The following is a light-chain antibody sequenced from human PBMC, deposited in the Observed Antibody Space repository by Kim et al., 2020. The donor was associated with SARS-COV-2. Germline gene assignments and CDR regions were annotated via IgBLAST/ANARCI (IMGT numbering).Light chain of an antibody. J-gene: IGKJ1*01. CDR2: GAS. CDR3: QQYGNSVT. Sequence: EVVLTQSPDTLSLSPGERATLSCRASQIVSTSYLAWYQQKPGQSPRLLIYGASNRASGIPDRFSGSGSGTEFTLTVSRLEPEDIGVYYCQQYGNSVTFGQGTKV. V-gene: IGKV3-20*01. CDR1: QIVSTSY.